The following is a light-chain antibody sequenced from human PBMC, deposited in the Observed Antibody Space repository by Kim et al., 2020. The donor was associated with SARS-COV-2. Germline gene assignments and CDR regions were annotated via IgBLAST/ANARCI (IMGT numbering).Light chain of an antibody. CDR2: KDS. CDR3: QSADSSGTSRV. Sequence: PGQTARITCSGDALPKQYAYWYQQKPGQAPVLVIYKDSERPSGIPERFSGSSSGTTVTLTISGVQAEDEADYYCQSADSSGTSRVFGGGTKLTVL. CDR1: ALPKQY. V-gene: IGLV3-25*03. J-gene: IGLJ3*02.